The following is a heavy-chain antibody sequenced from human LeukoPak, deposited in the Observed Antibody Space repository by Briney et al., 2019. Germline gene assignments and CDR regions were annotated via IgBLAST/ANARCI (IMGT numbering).Heavy chain of an antibody. CDR1: RFTLSTYW. J-gene: IGHJ4*02. Sequence: GGSLRLSCAASRFTLSTYWMSWVRQAPGKGLEWVAHIKQDGSQEYYVDSVKGRFTVSRDNAKNSLFLQMNSLRAEDTAIYYCARSLTTLTYEGYWGQGTLVTVSS. V-gene: IGHV3-7*01. CDR2: IKQDGSQE. D-gene: IGHD1-1*01. CDR3: ARSLTTLTYEGY.